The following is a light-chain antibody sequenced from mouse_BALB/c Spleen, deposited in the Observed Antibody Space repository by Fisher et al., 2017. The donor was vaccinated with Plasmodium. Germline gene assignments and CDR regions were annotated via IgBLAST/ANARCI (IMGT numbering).Light chain of an antibody. Sequence: IVLTQSTLSLPVSLGDQASISCRSSQSLVHSYGDTYLEWYLQKPGQSPKLLIYRVFNRFSGVPDRFSGSGSGTDFTLKISRVEAEDLGDYYCFQGSHLPWTLGGGTKLEIK. J-gene: IGKJ1*01. CDR3: FQGSHLPWT. V-gene: IGKV1-117*01. CDR2: RVF. CDR1: QSLVHSYGDTY.